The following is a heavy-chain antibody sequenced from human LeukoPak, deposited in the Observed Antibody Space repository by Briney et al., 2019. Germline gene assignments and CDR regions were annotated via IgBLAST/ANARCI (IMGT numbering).Heavy chain of an antibody. CDR2: ITGSGDRT. CDR3: AKRGAGTYSYYFDN. Sequence: PGGSLRLSCAASGFTFNTYAMSWVRQAPGKELEWVSAITGSGDRTYYADFVKGRFIISRDNAKNTVYLQIHSLRADDTAVYYCAKRGAGTYSYYFDNWGQGSLVTVSS. D-gene: IGHD3-10*01. CDR1: GFTFNTYA. V-gene: IGHV3-23*01. J-gene: IGHJ4*02.